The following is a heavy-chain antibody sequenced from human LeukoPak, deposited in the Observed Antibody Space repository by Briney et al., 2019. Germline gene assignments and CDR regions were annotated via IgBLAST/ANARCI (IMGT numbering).Heavy chain of an antibody. J-gene: IGHJ3*02. V-gene: IGHV3-66*02. D-gene: IGHD3-3*01. Sequence: GGSLRLSCAASGFTVSSNYMSWVRQAPGKGLEWVSVIYSGGSTYYADSVKGRFTISRDNSKNTLYLQMNSLRAEDTAVYYCLRFLEWSGAFDSWGQGTMVTVSS. CDR1: GFTVSSNY. CDR2: IYSGGST. CDR3: LRFLEWSGAFDS.